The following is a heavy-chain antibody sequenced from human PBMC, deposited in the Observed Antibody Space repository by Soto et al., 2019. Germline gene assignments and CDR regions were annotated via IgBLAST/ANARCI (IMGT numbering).Heavy chain of an antibody. CDR2: IYWNDDK. D-gene: IGHD6-19*01. CDR3: AKSGSSGWYGWFDP. J-gene: IGHJ5*02. V-gene: IGHV2-5*01. Sequence: SCPTLVHPTQTLTLTCIFSGFSLRTSGVGVGWIRQPPGKALEWLGFIYWNDDKRYSPSLKSRLTITTDTYKNQVVLHMTDMHHVDTVTYCCAKSGSSGWYGWFDPWGQGTMVTVYS. CDR1: GFSLRTSGVG.